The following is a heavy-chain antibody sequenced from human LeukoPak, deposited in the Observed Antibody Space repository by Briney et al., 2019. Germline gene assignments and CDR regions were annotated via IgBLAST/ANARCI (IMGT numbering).Heavy chain of an antibody. J-gene: IGHJ4*02. Sequence: ASVKVSCKASGYTFTSYYMHWVRQAPGQGLEWMGIINPSGGSTSYAQKLQGRVTMTTDTSTSTAYMELRSLRSDDTAVYYCARAQYGGSYLNYWGQGTLVTVSS. CDR2: INPSGGST. CDR1: GYTFTSYY. CDR3: ARAQYGGSYLNY. V-gene: IGHV1-46*01. D-gene: IGHD1-26*01.